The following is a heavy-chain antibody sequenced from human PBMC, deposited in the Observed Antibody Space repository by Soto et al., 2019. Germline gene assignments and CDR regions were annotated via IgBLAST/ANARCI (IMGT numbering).Heavy chain of an antibody. CDR3: ARVGETESGAFDM. J-gene: IGHJ3*02. CDR2: INWNGDST. CDR1: GFTFDDYV. D-gene: IGHD1-1*01. V-gene: IGHV3-20*04. Sequence: GGSLKLSCAASGFTFDDYVMSWVRQAPGKGLEWVSGINWNGDSTGYADSVKGRFTISRDNAKNSLYLQMISLRAEDTALYYCARVGETESGAFDMWGQGTMVTVSS.